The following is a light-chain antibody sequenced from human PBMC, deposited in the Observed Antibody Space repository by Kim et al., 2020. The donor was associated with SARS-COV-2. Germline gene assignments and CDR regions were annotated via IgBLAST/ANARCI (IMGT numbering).Light chain of an antibody. V-gene: IGLV2-8*01. J-gene: IGLJ2*01. CDR1: SSDVGGHNY. Sequence: GQSVNISGTGTSSDVGGHNYVCWYRQHPGKAPKLLIFEVNKRPFGVPDRFSGSKSGNTASLTVSGLQAEDEADYYCSSYTNTNNLVFGGGTQLTVL. CDR3: SSYTNTNNLV. CDR2: EVN.